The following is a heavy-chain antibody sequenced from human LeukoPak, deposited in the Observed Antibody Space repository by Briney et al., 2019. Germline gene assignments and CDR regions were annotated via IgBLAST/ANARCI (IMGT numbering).Heavy chain of an antibody. CDR1: GFTFSSYG. D-gene: IGHD4-17*01. CDR3: AKDRRYGDYEDYYYYMDV. CDR2: IRYDGSNK. V-gene: IGHV3-30*02. J-gene: IGHJ6*03. Sequence: GGSLRLSCAASGFTFSSYGMHWVRQAPGKGLEWVAFIRYDGSNKYYADSVKGRFTISRDNSKNTLYLQMNSLRAEDTAVYYCAKDRRYGDYEDYYYYMDVWGKGTTVTISS.